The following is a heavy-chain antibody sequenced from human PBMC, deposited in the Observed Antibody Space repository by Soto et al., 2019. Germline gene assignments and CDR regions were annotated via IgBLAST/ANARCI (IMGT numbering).Heavy chain of an antibody. D-gene: IGHD3-22*01. CDR2: INPSGGST. CDR3: ARDGNYDSSGYYQTLPHDKKNGMDV. Sequence: GASVKVSCKASGYTFTCYYMHWVRQSPGQGLEWMGIINPSGGSTSYAQKFQGRVTMTRDTSTSTVYMELSSLRSEDTAVYYCARDGNYDSSGYYQTLPHDKKNGMDVWGQGTTVTVSS. J-gene: IGHJ6*02. CDR1: GYTFTCYY. V-gene: IGHV1-46*01.